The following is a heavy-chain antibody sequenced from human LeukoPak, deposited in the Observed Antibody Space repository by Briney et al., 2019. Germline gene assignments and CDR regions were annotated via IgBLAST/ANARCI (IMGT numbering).Heavy chain of an antibody. V-gene: IGHV3-21*01. CDR3: ARDLLSGSYNWFDP. D-gene: IGHD1-26*01. Sequence: GGSLRLSCAASGFTFSSYSMNWVRQAPGKGLEWVSSISSSSSYIYYADSVKGRFTISRDNSKNTLYLQMNSLRAEDTAVYYCARDLLSGSYNWFDPWGQGTLVTVSS. CDR1: GFTFSSYS. J-gene: IGHJ5*02. CDR2: ISSSSSYI.